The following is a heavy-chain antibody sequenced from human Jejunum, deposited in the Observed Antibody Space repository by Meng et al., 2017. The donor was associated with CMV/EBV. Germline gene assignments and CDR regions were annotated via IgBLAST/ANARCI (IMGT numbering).Heavy chain of an antibody. J-gene: IGHJ4*02. D-gene: IGHD3-22*01. V-gene: IGHV4-34*12. CDR3: ARYNYDSGGSLDY. CDR2: VIHTGST. Sequence: CAVYGASFRGYYWSWVRQPPGKRLEWIGEVIHTGSTNYNPSLQSRVTISVDTSKNQFSLKLNSVTAADTAVYYCARYNYDSGGSLDYWGQGALVTVSS. CDR1: GASFRGYY.